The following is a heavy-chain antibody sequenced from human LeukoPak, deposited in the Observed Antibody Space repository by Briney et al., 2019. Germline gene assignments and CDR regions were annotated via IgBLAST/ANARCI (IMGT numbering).Heavy chain of an antibody. CDR2: VYYSGST. CDR3: ARHLSSGWSGY. Sequence: SETLSLTCTVSGASISPYYWSWIRQPPGKGLEWIGYVYYSGSTNYNPSLKSRLTISVDTSKNQFSLRLSSVTVADTAVYYCARHLSSGWSGYWGQGTLVTVSS. CDR1: GASISPYY. J-gene: IGHJ4*02. D-gene: IGHD6-19*01. V-gene: IGHV4-59*08.